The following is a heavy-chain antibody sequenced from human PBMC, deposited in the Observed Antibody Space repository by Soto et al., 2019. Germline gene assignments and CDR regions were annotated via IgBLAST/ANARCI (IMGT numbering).Heavy chain of an antibody. CDR3: AKEVAVAGDLDY. D-gene: IGHD6-19*01. Sequence: PGGSLRLSCVAAGFTFRSFGIHWVRQAPGKGLEWVGVISSDGETKYYADSVKGRFTISRDNSKNTLYLQMDSLRPEDTAVYYCAKEVAVAGDLDYWGHGTLVTVSS. CDR1: GFTFRSFG. V-gene: IGHV3-30*18. CDR2: ISSDGETK. J-gene: IGHJ4*01.